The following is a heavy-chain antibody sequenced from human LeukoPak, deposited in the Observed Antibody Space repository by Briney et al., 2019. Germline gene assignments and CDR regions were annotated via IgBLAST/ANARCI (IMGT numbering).Heavy chain of an antibody. CDR1: EFTFSDYN. CDR3: AELGITMIGGV. CDR2: ISSSGSTI. J-gene: IGHJ6*04. Sequence: TGGSLRLSCAASEFTFSDYNMHWVRQAPGKGLEWVSYISSSGSTIYYADSVKGRFTISRDNAKNSLYLQMNSLRAEDTAVYYCAELGITMIGGVWGKGTTVTISS. V-gene: IGHV3-48*04. D-gene: IGHD3-10*02.